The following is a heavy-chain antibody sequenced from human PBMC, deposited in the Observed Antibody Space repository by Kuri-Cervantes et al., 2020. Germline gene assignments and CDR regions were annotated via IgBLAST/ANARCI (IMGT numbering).Heavy chain of an antibody. Sequence: CAASGFTFSSYAMHWVRQAPGKGLEWVVVISYDGSNKYYADSVKGRFTISRDNSKNTLYLQMNSLRDEDTAVYYCARGLWVAAAGTFFDYWGQGTLVTVSS. V-gene: IGHV3-30-3*01. CDR2: ISYDGSNK. CDR3: ARGLWVAAAGTFFDY. J-gene: IGHJ4*02. CDR1: GFTFSSYA. D-gene: IGHD6-13*01.